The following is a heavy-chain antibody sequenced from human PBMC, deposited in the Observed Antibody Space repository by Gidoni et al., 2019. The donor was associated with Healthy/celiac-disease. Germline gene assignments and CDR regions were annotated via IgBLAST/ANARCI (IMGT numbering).Heavy chain of an antibody. J-gene: IGHJ5*02. D-gene: IGHD1-1*01. Sequence: HVTLKESGPVLVKPTETITLTCTVSGFSLSNARMGVSWIRQPPGKALEWLAHIFSNDEKSYSTSLKSRLTISKDTSKSQVVLTMTNMDPVDTATYYCARIGLGTPGCFDPWGQGTLVTVSS. CDR1: GFSLSNARMG. CDR3: ARIGLGTPGCFDP. V-gene: IGHV2-26*01. CDR2: IFSNDEK.